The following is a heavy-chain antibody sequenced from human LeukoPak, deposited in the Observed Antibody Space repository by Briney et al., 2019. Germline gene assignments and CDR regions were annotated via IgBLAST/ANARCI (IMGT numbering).Heavy chain of an antibody. CDR2: IYYSGST. CDR1: GGSISSDDYC. CDR3: AKSREEIRGLDAFDI. D-gene: IGHD5-24*01. Sequence: SETLSLTCSVSGGSISSDDYCWNWIRQHPGKGLEWIGYIYYSGSTYYNPSLKSRVALSVDTSKNQFSLKLSSLTAADTAVYYCAKSREEIRGLDAFDIWGQGTMVTVS. J-gene: IGHJ3*02. V-gene: IGHV4-31*03.